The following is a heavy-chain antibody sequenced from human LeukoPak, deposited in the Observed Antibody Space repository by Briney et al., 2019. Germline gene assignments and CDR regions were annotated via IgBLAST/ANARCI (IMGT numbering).Heavy chain of an antibody. Sequence: GASVKVSCKASGYTFTGYYMHWVRQAPGQGLEWMGWINPNSGGTNYAQKFQGRVTVTTDTSTTTGYMDLRSLRSDDTAVYYCARVFLGGGSQGNGLDIWGQGTMVTVSS. V-gene: IGHV1-2*02. CDR3: ARVFLGGGSQGNGLDI. CDR1: GYTFTGYY. D-gene: IGHD1-26*01. J-gene: IGHJ3*02. CDR2: INPNSGGT.